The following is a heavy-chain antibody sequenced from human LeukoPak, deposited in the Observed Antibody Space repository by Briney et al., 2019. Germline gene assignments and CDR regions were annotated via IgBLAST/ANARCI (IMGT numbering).Heavy chain of an antibody. CDR3: AKDPCHGALDY. J-gene: IGHJ4*02. V-gene: IGHV3-7*03. D-gene: IGHD2-2*01. Sequence: GGSLRLSCVASGFTFSSSWMSWVRRAPGKGLEWVANIKQDGTEEYYVDSVRGRFSISKDNAKNSLYLQMNSLRAEDTAVYYCAKDPCHGALDYWGQGALVTVSS. CDR1: GFTFSSSW. CDR2: IKQDGTEE.